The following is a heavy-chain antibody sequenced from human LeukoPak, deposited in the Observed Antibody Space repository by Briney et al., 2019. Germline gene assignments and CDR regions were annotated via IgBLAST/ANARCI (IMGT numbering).Heavy chain of an antibody. CDR1: GYSISSGYY. V-gene: IGHV4-38-2*02. D-gene: IGHD2-15*01. Sequence: PSETLSLTCTVSGYSISSGYYWGWIRQPPGKGLEWIGSIYHSGSTYYNPSLKSRVTISVGTSKNQFSLKLSSVTAADTAVYYCASVSSYCSGGSCFDYWGQGTLVTVSS. CDR3: ASVSSYCSGGSCFDY. J-gene: IGHJ4*02. CDR2: IYHSGST.